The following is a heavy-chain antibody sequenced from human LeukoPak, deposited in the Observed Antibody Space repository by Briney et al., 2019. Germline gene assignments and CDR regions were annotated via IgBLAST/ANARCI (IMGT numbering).Heavy chain of an antibody. V-gene: IGHV3-53*03. CDR2: IYTDGST. D-gene: IGHD3-10*01. CDR1: GFTVSRKY. J-gene: IGHJ5*02. Sequence: GGSLRLSCAASGFTVSRKYMSWVRQAPGKGLEWVAVIYTDGSTCYAESVKGRFTISRDNSKNTLYLQMNSLRAEDMAVYYCARDYGDLWGQGTLVTVSS. CDR3: ARDYGDL.